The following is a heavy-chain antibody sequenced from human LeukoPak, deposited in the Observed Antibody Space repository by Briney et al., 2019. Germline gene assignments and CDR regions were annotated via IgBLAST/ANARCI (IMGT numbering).Heavy chain of an antibody. Sequence: PGGSLRLSCAASGFTVSSNYMSWVRQAPGKGLEWVSVIYSGGSTYYADSVKGRFTISRDNSKNTLYLQMNSLRAEDTAVYYCAIAVAGTVRYFDLWGRGTPVTVSS. CDR3: AIAVAGTVRYFDL. V-gene: IGHV3-66*01. D-gene: IGHD6-19*01. CDR2: IYSGGST. J-gene: IGHJ2*01. CDR1: GFTVSSNY.